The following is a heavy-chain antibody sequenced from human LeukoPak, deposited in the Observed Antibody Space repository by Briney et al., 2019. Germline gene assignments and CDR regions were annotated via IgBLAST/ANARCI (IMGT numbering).Heavy chain of an antibody. D-gene: IGHD5-18*01. CDR3: VRDRGSYGLDY. CDR1: GFTFSSYS. CDR2: LSGSSSYI. V-gene: IGHV3-21*01. Sequence: GGSLRLSCAASGFTFSSYSMNWVRQAPGKGLEWVSSLSGSSSYIYYADSVKGRFAISRDNAKNSLYLQMNTLRAEDTAVYYCVRDRGSYGLDYWGQGTLVTVSS. J-gene: IGHJ4*02.